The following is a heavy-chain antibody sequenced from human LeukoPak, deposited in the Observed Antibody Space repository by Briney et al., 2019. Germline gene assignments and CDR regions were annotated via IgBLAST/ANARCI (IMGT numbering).Heavy chain of an antibody. J-gene: IGHJ6*03. D-gene: IGHD3-9*01. CDR3: ARDRNDISYPYWYMDV. V-gene: IGHV1-18*01. Sequence: ASVKVSCKASGYTFTSYGISWVRQAPGQGLEWMGWISAYNGNTNYAQKLQGRVIMTTDTSTSTAYMELRSLRSDDTAGYYCARDRNDISYPYWYMDVWGKGTTVTISS. CDR2: ISAYNGNT. CDR1: GYTFTSYG.